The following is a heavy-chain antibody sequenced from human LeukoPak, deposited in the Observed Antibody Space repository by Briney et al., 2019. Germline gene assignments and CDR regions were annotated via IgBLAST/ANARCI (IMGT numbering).Heavy chain of an antibody. J-gene: IGHJ4*02. CDR1: GFTVSSNY. CDR3: ARDRTGVYYFDY. CDR2: IYSGGST. V-gene: IGHV3-53*01. Sequence: PGGSLRLSCAASGFTVSSNYMSRVRQAPGKGLEWVSVIYSGGSTYYADSVKGRFTVSRDNSKNTLYLQMNSLRAEETAVYYCARDRTGVYYFDYWGQGTLVTVSS. D-gene: IGHD3-10*01.